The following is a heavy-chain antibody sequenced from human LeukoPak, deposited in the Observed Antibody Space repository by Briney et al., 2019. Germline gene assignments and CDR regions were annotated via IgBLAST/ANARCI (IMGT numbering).Heavy chain of an antibody. V-gene: IGHV4-30-2*01. CDR1: GGSISSGSHY. CDR2: IYHSGST. CDR3: ARAFAFDDYGDPNAFDI. Sequence: SETLSLTCVVSGGSISSGSHYWSCIRQPPGKGLEWIGYIYHSGSTSYCPSLKSRVTISVDRAKNQFSLTLSSVTAADTAVYYCARAFAFDDYGDPNAFDIWGQGTMVTVSS. J-gene: IGHJ3*02. D-gene: IGHD4-17*01.